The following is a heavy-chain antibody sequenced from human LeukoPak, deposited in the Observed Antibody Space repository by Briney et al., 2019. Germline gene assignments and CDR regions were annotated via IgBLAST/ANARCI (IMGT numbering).Heavy chain of an antibody. Sequence: SETLSLTCAVSGGSISSSNWWSWVRQPPGKGLEWIGEIYHSGSTNYNPSLKSRVTISVDTSKNQFSLKLSSVTAADTAVYYCARGRGAARSSRTFDYWGQGTLVTVSS. J-gene: IGHJ4*02. CDR2: IYHSGST. D-gene: IGHD6-6*01. CDR3: ARGRGAARSSRTFDY. CDR1: GGSISSSNW. V-gene: IGHV4-4*02.